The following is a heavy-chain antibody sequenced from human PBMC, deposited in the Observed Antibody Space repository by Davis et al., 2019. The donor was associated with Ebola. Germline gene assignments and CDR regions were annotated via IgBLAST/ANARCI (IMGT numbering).Heavy chain of an antibody. J-gene: IGHJ5*02. D-gene: IGHD6-19*01. CDR3: ARHAGYSSGWYFGWFDP. V-gene: IGHV4-59*08. CDR1: GGSISSYY. Sequence: SETLSLTCTVSGGSISSYYWSWIRQPPGQGLEWNGYIYYSGSPNYNPSLKSRVTISVDTSKDQFSLKLSSVTAPDTAVYYWARHAGYSSGWYFGWFDPWGQGTLVTVSS. CDR2: IYYSGSP.